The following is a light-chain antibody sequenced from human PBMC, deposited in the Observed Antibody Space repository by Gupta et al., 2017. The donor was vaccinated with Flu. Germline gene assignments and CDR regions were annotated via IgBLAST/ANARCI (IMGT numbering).Light chain of an antibody. CDR3: QKYDDAPLT. CDR1: QGINSH. CDR2: AAS. Sequence: DPQITQSPSPLSASVGDRVTITCRASQGINSHLAWYQQRPGKVPQLLIYAASTLQSRVPSRFSGSGSGTDFTLTISSLQPEDVATDYCQKYDDAPLTFGGGTKVEIK. J-gene: IGKJ4*01. V-gene: IGKV1-27*01.